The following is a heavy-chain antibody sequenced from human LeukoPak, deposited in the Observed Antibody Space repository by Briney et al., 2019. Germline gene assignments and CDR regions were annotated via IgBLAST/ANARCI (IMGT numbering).Heavy chain of an antibody. CDR3: ARGKIRGYSYAPPDYL. V-gene: IGHV3-23*01. D-gene: IGHD5-18*01. Sequence: PGGSLRLSCAASGFTFSSYAMSWVRQAPGKGLEWVSTISGSGGSTYYADSVKGRFTISRDNSKNTLYLQMNSLRAEDTAVYYCARGKIRGYSYAPPDYLWGQGTLVTVSS. CDR1: GFTFSSYA. J-gene: IGHJ5*02. CDR2: ISGSGGST.